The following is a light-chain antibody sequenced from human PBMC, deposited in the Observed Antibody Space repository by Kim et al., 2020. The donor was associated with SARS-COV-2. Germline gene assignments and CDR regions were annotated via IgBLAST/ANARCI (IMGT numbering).Light chain of an antibody. Sequence: AVGQTVRLTGQGNSLGRYCASGYQHSPGQPPELVSYEKNNRPSGIPHRFSGASSGNTASVAITGAQAEEEADYHFNSRDSSGNHVGFGGGTQLTVL. CDR2: EKN. CDR3: NSRDSSGNHVG. CDR1: SLGRYC. J-gene: IGLJ2*01. V-gene: IGLV3-19*01.